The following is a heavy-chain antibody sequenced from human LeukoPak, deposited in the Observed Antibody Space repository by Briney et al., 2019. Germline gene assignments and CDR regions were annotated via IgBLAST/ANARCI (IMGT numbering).Heavy chain of an antibody. J-gene: IGHJ4*02. Sequence: PSETLSLTCAVYGGSFSGYYWSWIRQPPGKGLDWIGEIIHSGGTNYNPSLKSRVTISVDTSKNQFSLNLNPINAADTAVYYCARGLGGSYYFDHWGQGTLVTVSS. CDR1: GGSFSGYY. CDR3: ARGLGGSYYFDH. V-gene: IGHV4-34*01. CDR2: IIHSGGT. D-gene: IGHD1-26*01.